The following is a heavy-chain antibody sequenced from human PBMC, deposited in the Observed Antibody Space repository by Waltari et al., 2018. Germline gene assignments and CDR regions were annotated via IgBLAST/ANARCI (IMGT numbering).Heavy chain of an antibody. Sequence: VQLVESGGGVVQPGRSLRLSCAASGFSFSSFAMHWVRRSPGKGVDWGVVVGFDGRNKFYAESVKGRFTISRDNSKNTLYLQMESLRAEDTAIYYCAKDVEGELYYFDNWGQGTLVTVSS. D-gene: IGHD3-16*01. J-gene: IGHJ4*02. V-gene: IGHV3-30*18. CDR3: AKDVEGELYYFDN. CDR1: GFSFSSFA. CDR2: VGFDGRNK.